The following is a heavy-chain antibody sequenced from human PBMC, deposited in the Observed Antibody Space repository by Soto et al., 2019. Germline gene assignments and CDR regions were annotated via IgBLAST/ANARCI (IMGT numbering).Heavy chain of an antibody. D-gene: IGHD2-2*01. J-gene: IGHJ6*02. CDR1: GFTLSSYS. CDR3: ARRRRSTSPSSYGMDV. Sequence: GSLRLSCAASGFTLSSYSMNWVRQAPGKGLEWVSSISSSSSYIYYADSVKGRFTISRDNAKNSLYLQMNSLRAEDTAVYYCARRRRSTSPSSYGMDVWGQGTTVTVSS. CDR2: ISSSSSYI. V-gene: IGHV3-21*01.